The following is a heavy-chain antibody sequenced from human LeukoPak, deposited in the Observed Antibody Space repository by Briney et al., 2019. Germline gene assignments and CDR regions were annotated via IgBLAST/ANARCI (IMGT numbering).Heavy chain of an antibody. CDR1: GFSFTSYW. CDR3: ARLYHDASDYPDY. Sequence: PGESLKISCKGSGFSFTSYWIGWVRQMAGKGPEWMGHIYPDDSDTRYSPSFQGQVTISADKSISTAYLQWSSLKASDTAMYYCARLYHDASDYPDYWGQGTLVTVSS. V-gene: IGHV5-51*01. CDR2: IYPDDSDT. J-gene: IGHJ4*02. D-gene: IGHD3-22*01.